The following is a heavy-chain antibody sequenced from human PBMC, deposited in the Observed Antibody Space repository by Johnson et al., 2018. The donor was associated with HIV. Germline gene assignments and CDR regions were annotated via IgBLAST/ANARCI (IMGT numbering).Heavy chain of an antibody. Sequence: VQLVESGGGLVQPGGSLRLSCAASGFTVSSNYMSWVRQAPGKGLEWVSVIYSGGSTYYADSVKGRFTISRDNSKNTLYLQMNSLIAEDTAVYYCARSGYGSGSTHDAFDIWGQGTMVTVSS. V-gene: IGHV3-66*01. CDR1: GFTVSSNY. CDR3: ARSGYGSGSTHDAFDI. CDR2: IYSGGST. J-gene: IGHJ3*02. D-gene: IGHD3-10*01.